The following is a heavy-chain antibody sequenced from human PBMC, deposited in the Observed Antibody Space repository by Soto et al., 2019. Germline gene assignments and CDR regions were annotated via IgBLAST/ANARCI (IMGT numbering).Heavy chain of an antibody. CDR1: EGSISSSTW. J-gene: IGHJ4*02. Sequence: ISCAVYEGSISSSTWWSAVRQPPGKGLEWIGEIYHSGSTNYNPSLKSRVTISVDKSKNQFSLKLSSVTAADTAVYYCAAYGSGSYYNPGNRPFDYWGQGTLVTGST. D-gene: IGHD3-10*01. CDR2: IYHSGST. V-gene: IGHV4-4*02. CDR3: AAYGSGSYYNPGNRPFDY.